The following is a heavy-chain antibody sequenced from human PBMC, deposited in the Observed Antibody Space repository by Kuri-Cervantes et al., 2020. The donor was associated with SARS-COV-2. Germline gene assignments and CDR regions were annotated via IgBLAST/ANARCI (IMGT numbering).Heavy chain of an antibody. J-gene: IGHJ6*03. CDR2: IIPIFGTA. Sequence: SVKVSCRASGGTFSSYAMNWVRQAPGQGLEWMGGIIPIFGTANYAQKFQGRVTITADESTSTAYMELRSLRSDDTAVYYCARGKMGIAAAGTTGGYYYYYMDVWGKGTTVTVSS. D-gene: IGHD6-13*01. CDR3: ARGKMGIAAAGTTGGYYYYYMDV. CDR1: GGTFSSYA. V-gene: IGHV1-69*13.